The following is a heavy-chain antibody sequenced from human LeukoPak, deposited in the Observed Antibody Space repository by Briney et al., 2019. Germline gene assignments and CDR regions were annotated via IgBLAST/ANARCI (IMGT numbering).Heavy chain of an antibody. D-gene: IGHD3-3*01. CDR3: AKGAQYDFWSGYTLEYFDV. Sequence: WGSLRLSCAASGFTFSSYAMNWVRQAPGKGLEWVTFISANGSSTHYADSVKGRFTISRDNSNNTLYLQINSLRAEDTAAYYCAKGAQYDFWSGYTLEYFDVWGKGTLVTVSS. CDR1: GFTFSSYA. J-gene: IGHJ4*02. CDR2: ISANGSST. V-gene: IGHV3-23*01.